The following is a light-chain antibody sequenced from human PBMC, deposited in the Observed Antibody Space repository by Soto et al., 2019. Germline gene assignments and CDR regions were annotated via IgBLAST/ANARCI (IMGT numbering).Light chain of an antibody. CDR3: QQYYSTPIT. J-gene: IGKJ5*01. V-gene: IGKV4-1*01. CDR2: WAS. CDR1: QSVLYRSNNKNY. Sequence: DIVMTQSPDSLAVSLGERATINCKSSQSVLYRSNNKNYLAWYQQKPGQPPKLLIYWASTRESGVPDRFSGSGSGTDFTLTISSLKAEDVAVYYCQQYYSTPITFGQGTRLEIK.